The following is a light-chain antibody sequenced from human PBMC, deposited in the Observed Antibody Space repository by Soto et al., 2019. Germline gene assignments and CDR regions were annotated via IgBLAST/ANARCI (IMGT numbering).Light chain of an antibody. CDR2: DAY. V-gene: IGKV1-5*01. Sequence: DIPMTQSPSTLSASVGDRVTITCPASQSISTWLAWYQQKPGKAPKLMIFDAYTLQSGVPSRFSGSGSGTDFTPTISRLEPEDFAVYYCQQYGSSPPITFGQGTRLEIK. CDR1: QSISTW. J-gene: IGKJ5*01. CDR3: QQYGSSPPIT.